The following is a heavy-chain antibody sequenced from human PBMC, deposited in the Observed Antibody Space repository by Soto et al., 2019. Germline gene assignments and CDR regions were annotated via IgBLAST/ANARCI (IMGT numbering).Heavy chain of an antibody. D-gene: IGHD5-12*01. CDR1: GYTFTSYG. CDR3: AGSSGYDLIFHFDY. V-gene: IGHV1-18*01. J-gene: IGHJ4*02. CDR2: ISAYNGNT. Sequence: GASVKVSCKASGYTFTSYGISWVRQAPGQGLEWMGWISAYNGNTNYAQKLQGRVTMTTDTSTSTAYMELRSLRSDDTAVYYCAGSSGYDLIFHFDYWGQGTLVTVSS.